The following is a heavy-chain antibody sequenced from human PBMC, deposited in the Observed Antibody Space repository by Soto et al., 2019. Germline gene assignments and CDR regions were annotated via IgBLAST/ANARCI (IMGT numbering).Heavy chain of an antibody. CDR2: IYYSGST. Sequence: QVQLQESGPGLVKPSQTLSLTCTVSGGSISSGGYYWSWIRQHPGKGLEWIGYIYYSGSTYYNPSLKGRVTISVDTSKNQCSLKLSSVTAADTAVYYCARGGDDSSGYYYLFDYWGQGTLVTVSS. CDR3: ARGGDDSSGYYYLFDY. J-gene: IGHJ4*02. D-gene: IGHD3-22*01. CDR1: GGSISSGGYY. V-gene: IGHV4-31*03.